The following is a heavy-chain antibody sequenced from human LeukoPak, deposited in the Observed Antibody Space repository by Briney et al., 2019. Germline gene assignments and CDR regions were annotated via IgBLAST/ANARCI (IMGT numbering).Heavy chain of an antibody. D-gene: IGHD2-21*02. Sequence: SETLSLTCAVYGGSFSGYYWSWIRQPPGKGLEWIGEINHSGSTNYNPSLKSRVTISVDTSKNQSSLKLSSVTAADTAVYYCARVDLVVTATPDAFDIWGQGTMVTVSS. J-gene: IGHJ3*02. CDR3: ARVDLVVTATPDAFDI. CDR2: INHSGST. V-gene: IGHV4-34*01. CDR1: GGSFSGYY.